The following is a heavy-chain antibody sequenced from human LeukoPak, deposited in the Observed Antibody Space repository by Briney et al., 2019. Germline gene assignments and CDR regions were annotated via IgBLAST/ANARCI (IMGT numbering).Heavy chain of an antibody. J-gene: IGHJ4*02. V-gene: IGHV4-30-2*01. CDR2: IYHSGST. CDR3: ARAPRGPSGTMVRGVKGPG. D-gene: IGHD3-10*01. Sequence: SETLSLTCAVSGGSISSGGYSWSWIRQPPGKGLEWIGYIYHSGSTYYNPSLKSLFTISVVRSNNQFSLKLSSVTAADTAVYYCARAPRGPSGTMVRGVKGPGWGQGTLVTVSS. CDR1: GGSISSGGYS.